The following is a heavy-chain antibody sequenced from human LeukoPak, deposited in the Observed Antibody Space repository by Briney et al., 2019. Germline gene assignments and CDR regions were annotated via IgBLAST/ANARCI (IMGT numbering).Heavy chain of an antibody. D-gene: IGHD3-10*01. CDR3: GRDPDDYGSGAPDY. J-gene: IGHJ4*02. V-gene: IGHV1-46*01. CDR2: VNPSGSNT. Sequence: GASVKVSCKASGYIFTDYYVHWVRQAPGQGLEWMGVVNPSGSNTRYAQKFQGRVTMTGDTSTRTVHMELSSLRSEDTAVYYCGRDPDDYGSGAPDYWGQGTLVTVSS. CDR1: GYIFTDYY.